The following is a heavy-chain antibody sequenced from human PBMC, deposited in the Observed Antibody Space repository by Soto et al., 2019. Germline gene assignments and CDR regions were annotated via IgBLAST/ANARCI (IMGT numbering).Heavy chain of an antibody. Sequence: QLQLQESGPGLVKPSETLSLTCTVSGGSISSSSYYWGWIRQPPGKGLGWIGSIYYSGSTYYNPSLKSRVTISVDTSKNQFSLKLSSVTAADTAVYYCARRNDCSGGSCYGYFDYWGQGTLVTVSS. J-gene: IGHJ4*02. CDR1: GGSISSSSYY. CDR2: IYYSGST. V-gene: IGHV4-39*01. CDR3: ARRNDCSGGSCYGYFDY. D-gene: IGHD2-15*01.